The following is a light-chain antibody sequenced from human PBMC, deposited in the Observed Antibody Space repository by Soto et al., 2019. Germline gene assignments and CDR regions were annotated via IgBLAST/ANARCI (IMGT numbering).Light chain of an antibody. CDR3: LQDYNYPWT. CDR1: QGIRRD. J-gene: IGKJ1*01. Sequence: AIQMTQSPSSLSASVGDSITITCRASQGIRRDLGWYQQRPGKAPKLLIYSTSTLQSGVPARFSGSGSGTDFTLTISSLQPEDFATYYCLQDYNYPWTFGQGTRVETK. CDR2: STS. V-gene: IGKV1-6*01.